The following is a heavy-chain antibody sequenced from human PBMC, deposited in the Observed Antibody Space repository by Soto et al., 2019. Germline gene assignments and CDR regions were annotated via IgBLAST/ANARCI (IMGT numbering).Heavy chain of an antibody. D-gene: IGHD3-10*01. CDR2: INPNSGGT. Sequence: QVQLVQSGAEVKKPGASVKVSCKASGYTFTGYYMHWVRQAPGQGLEWMGWINPNSGGTNYAQKFQGRVTMTRDTSISTAYMVMSRLRSDDTAVYYCAGDLYYYGSGSFPGTYGMDVWGQGTTVTVSS. V-gene: IGHV1-2*02. CDR3: AGDLYYYGSGSFPGTYGMDV. CDR1: GYTFTGYY. J-gene: IGHJ6*02.